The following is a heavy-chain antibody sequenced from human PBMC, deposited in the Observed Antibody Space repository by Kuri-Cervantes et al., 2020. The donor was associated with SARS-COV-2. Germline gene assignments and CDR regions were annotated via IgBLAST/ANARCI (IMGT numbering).Heavy chain of an antibody. CDR2: IYYSGST. CDR1: GGSISNSFYY. Sequence: SETLSLTCTVSGGSISNSFYYWGWIRQPPGKGLEWIGRIYYSGSTFYSPSLKSRVTIFVDTSKDQFSLKLSSVTAADTAVYYCRRYSTSSYYYYGMDVWGHGTTVTVSS. D-gene: IGHD6-6*01. J-gene: IGHJ6*02. V-gene: IGHV4-39*01. CDR3: RRYSTSSYYYYGMDV.